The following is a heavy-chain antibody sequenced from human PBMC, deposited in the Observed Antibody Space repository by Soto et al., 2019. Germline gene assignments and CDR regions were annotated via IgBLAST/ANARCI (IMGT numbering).Heavy chain of an antibody. CDR1: GGSISSSSYY. J-gene: IGHJ6*03. CDR2: IYYSGST. CDR3: ASQFSSTSYYYYMDV. V-gene: IGHV4-39*01. D-gene: IGHD2-2*01. Sequence: SETLSLTCTVSGGSISSSSYYWGWIRQPPGKGLEWIGSIYYSGSTYYNPSLKSRVTISVDTSKNQFSLKLSSVTAADTAVYYCASQFSSTSYYYYMDVWGKGTTVTVSS.